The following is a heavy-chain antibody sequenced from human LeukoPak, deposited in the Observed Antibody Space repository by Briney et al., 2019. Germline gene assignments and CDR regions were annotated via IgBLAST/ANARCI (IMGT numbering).Heavy chain of an antibody. CDR1: GASITSYY. J-gene: IGHJ4*02. CDR3: ATRRIAVAAPFDY. D-gene: IGHD6-19*01. CDR2: IYYSGST. Sequence: PSETLSLTCAVSGASITSYYWSWNRQPPGMGLEWIGYIYYSGSTNYNPSLKSRVTMSVDTSKNEFSLKLSSVTTADTAVYYCATRRIAVAAPFDYWGQGTLVTVSS. V-gene: IGHV4-59*01.